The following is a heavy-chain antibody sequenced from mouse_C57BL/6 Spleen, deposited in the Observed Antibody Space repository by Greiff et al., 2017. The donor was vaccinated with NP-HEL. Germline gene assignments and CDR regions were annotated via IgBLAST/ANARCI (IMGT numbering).Heavy chain of an antibody. CDR2: SRTKANAYTT. Sequence: EVKVVESGGGLVQSGRSLRLSCATSGFTFSDFYMEWVRQAPGKGLEWIAASRTKANAYTTEYSASVKGRFIVSRDTSQSILYLQMNALRAEDTAIYYCARDANSYYAMDYWGQGTSVTVSS. CDR1: GFTFSDFY. CDR3: ARDANSYYAMDY. J-gene: IGHJ4*01. V-gene: IGHV7-1*01.